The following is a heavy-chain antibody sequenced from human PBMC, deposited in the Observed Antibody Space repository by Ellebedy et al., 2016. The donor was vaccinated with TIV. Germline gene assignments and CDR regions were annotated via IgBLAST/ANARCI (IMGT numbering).Heavy chain of an antibody. CDR3: ATEEEVTTIAFEF. D-gene: IGHD4-17*01. V-gene: IGHV3-48*02. CDR1: GFDFGSYS. Sequence: PGGSLRLSCVASGFDFGSYSMNWVRQAPGKGLEWVSYISSTSSRMFYAGSVKGRFTISRDNAKWSLHLQMSSLRDEDTAVYYCATEEEVTTIAFEFWGQGALVTVSS. CDR2: ISSTSSRM. J-gene: IGHJ4*02.